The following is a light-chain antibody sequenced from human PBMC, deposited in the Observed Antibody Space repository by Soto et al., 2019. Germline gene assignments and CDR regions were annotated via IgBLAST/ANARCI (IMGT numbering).Light chain of an antibody. CDR3: QQYVTSPWT. CDR1: QSVSSSY. V-gene: IGKV3-20*01. J-gene: IGKJ1*01. Sequence: IVLTQSPVTLSLSPGERATLSCRASQSVSSSYLAWYQQKPGQAPRLLIYGASSRATGIPDRFSGSGSGTDFTLTISXLEPEDFAVYYCQQYVTSPWTFGQGTKV. CDR2: GAS.